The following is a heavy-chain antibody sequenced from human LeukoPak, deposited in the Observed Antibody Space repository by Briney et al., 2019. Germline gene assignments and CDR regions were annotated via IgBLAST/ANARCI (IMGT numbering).Heavy chain of an antibody. J-gene: IGHJ3*02. D-gene: IGHD2/OR15-2a*01. CDR3: ARQNSGNAFDI. Sequence: ASVKVSCKASGYTFTNYAMNWVRQAPGQGLEWMGWISAYNGNTNYAQKLQGRVTMTTDTSTSTAYMELRSLRSDDTAVYYCARQNSGNAFDIWGQGTMVTVSS. V-gene: IGHV1-18*01. CDR1: GYTFTNYA. CDR2: ISAYNGNT.